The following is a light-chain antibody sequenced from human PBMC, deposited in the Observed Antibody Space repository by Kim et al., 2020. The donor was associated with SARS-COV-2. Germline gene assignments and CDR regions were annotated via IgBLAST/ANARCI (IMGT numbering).Light chain of an antibody. V-gene: IGLV3-1*01. CDR3: QAWDSSWV. J-gene: IGLJ3*02. CDR2: QDS. Sequence: VSVSPGQPASITCSGDKLGDKYACWYQQKPGQSPVLVIYQDSKRPSGIPERFSGSNSGNTATLTISGTQAMDEADYYCQAWDSSWVFGGGTQLTVL. CDR1: KLGDKY.